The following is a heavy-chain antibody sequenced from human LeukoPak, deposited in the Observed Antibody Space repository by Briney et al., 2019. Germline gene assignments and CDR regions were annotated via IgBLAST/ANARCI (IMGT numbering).Heavy chain of an antibody. V-gene: IGHV4-59*08. D-gene: IGHD5-24*01. CDR1: GDSMSSYY. J-gene: IGHJ4*02. CDR3: ARGARAGYNLEPFDY. CDR2: IYYSGST. Sequence: PSEALSLTCTVSGDSMSSYYWSWIRQPPGKGLEWIGYIYYSGSTKYNPSLKSRVTISVDTSKNQFSLKLSSVTAADTAVYYCARGARAGYNLEPFDYWGQGTLVTVSS.